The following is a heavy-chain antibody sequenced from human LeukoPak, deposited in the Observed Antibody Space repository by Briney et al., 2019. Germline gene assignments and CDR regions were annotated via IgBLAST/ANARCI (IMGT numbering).Heavy chain of an antibody. CDR3: ARERAGVGYSSSWYPSGAFDI. CDR1: GGSFSGYY. V-gene: IGHV4-34*01. D-gene: IGHD6-13*01. CDR2: INHSGST. Sequence: SETLSLTCAVYGGSFSGYYWSWIRQPPGKGLEWIGEINHSGSTNYNPSLKSRVTISVDKSKNQFSLKLSSVTAADTAVYYCARERAGVGYSSSWYPSGAFDIWGQGTMVTVSS. J-gene: IGHJ3*02.